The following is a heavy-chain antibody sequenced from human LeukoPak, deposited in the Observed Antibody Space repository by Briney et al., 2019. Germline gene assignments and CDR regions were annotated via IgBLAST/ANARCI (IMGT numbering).Heavy chain of an antibody. CDR1: GFTFRDYW. CDR2: IDGDGSIT. V-gene: IGHV3-74*01. Sequence: GGSLRLSCAASGFTFRDYWMHWVRQVPGKGLVWVSRIDGDGSITFYADSVKGRFTIFRDTAKNTLYLQMNSLRAEDTAVYYCAREHRDVGATVDNWGQGTLVTVSS. CDR3: AREHRDVGATVDN. D-gene: IGHD1-26*01. J-gene: IGHJ4*02.